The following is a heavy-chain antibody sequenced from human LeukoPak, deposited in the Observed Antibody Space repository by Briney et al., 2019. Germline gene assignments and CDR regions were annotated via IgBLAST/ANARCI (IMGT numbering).Heavy chain of an antibody. V-gene: IGHV3-23*01. CDR3: AKDGSSSGWYASYFQH. D-gene: IGHD6-19*01. CDR2: ISGSGGST. J-gene: IGHJ1*01. Sequence: GGSLRLSCAASGFTFGSHAMSWVRQAPGKGLEWVSAISGSGGSTYYADSVKGRFTISRDNSKNTLYLQMNSLRAEDTAVYYCAKDGSSSGWYASYFQHWGQGTLVTVSS. CDR1: GFTFGSHA.